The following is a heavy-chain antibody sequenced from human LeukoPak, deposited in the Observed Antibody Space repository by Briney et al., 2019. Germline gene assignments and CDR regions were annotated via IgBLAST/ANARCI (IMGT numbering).Heavy chain of an antibody. J-gene: IGHJ3*02. CDR3: ARVPAGVIGMKDAFDM. V-gene: IGHV3-7*01. CDR2: IKEDGSEE. Sequence: GGSLRLSCAASGFTFSSYWMTWVRQAPGKGLELVANIKEDGSEEHYVDSVKGRFTISRDSAKNSVYLQMNSLRAEDTAVYYCARVPAGVIGMKDAFDMWGQGTMVTVSS. D-gene: IGHD3-16*02. CDR1: GFTFSSYW.